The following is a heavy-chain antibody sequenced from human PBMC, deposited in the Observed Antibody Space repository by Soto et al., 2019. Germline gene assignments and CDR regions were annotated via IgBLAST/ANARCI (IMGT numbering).Heavy chain of an antibody. D-gene: IGHD3-22*01. CDR2: ISAHTGSS. J-gene: IGHJ3*01. CDR3: ARAFFYQGSDSRGYSFDAFDF. V-gene: IGHV1-18*01. Sequence: QVQLVQSGAEVKKPGASVKVSCKASGYTFTSSGMSWVRQAPGQGREWMGWISAHTGSSEYAQRFQGRVTMTTGRSTSTAYMELRSLRSDDTAVYYCARAFFYQGSDSRGYSFDAFDFWGPGTLVTVSS. CDR1: GYTFTSSG.